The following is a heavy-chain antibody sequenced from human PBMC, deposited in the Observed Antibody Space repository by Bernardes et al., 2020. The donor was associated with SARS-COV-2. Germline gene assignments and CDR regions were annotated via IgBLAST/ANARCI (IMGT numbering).Heavy chain of an antibody. V-gene: IGHV4-39*01. Sequence: SETLSLTCTVSGGSISSSSYYWGWIRQPPVRGLEWIGVISYSGITDYNPSLKSRVTILADTSKNQFSLKLYSVTAADTAVYYCARSYSSAWPDAFDVWGQGTMVTVSS. CDR1: GGSISSSSYY. CDR3: ARSYSSAWPDAFDV. CDR2: ISYSGIT. J-gene: IGHJ3*01. D-gene: IGHD6-19*01.